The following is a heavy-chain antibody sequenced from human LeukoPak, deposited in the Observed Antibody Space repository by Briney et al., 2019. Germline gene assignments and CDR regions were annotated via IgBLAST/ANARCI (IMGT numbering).Heavy chain of an antibody. J-gene: IGHJ4*02. CDR1: GFTFSSYA. CDR3: AQWAGVRGVITPLDH. Sequence: PGGSLRLSCAASGFTFSSYAMHWVRQAPGKGLEWVAVISYDGSNKYYADSVKDRFTISRDNSKNTLYLQMNSLRAEDTAVYYCAQWAGVRGVITPLDHWGQGTLVTVSS. V-gene: IGHV3-30-3*01. CDR2: ISYDGSNK. D-gene: IGHD3-10*01.